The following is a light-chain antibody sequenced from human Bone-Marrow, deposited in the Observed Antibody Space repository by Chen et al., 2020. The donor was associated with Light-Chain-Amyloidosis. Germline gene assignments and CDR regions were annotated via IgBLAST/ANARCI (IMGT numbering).Light chain of an antibody. CDR3: QVWDRSSDRPV. Sequence: SYVLTQPSSVSVASGQTATIACGGNNIGSTSVHWYQQTPGQAPLLVVYDDCDRPSGIPERLSGSNSGNTATLTISRVEAGEEADYYCQVWDRSSDRPVFGGGTKLTVL. CDR2: DDC. V-gene: IGLV3-21*02. CDR1: NIGSTS. J-gene: IGLJ3*02.